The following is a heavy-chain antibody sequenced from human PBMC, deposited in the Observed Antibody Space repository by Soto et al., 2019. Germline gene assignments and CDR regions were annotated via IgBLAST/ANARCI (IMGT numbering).Heavy chain of an antibody. J-gene: IGHJ4*02. V-gene: IGHV4-59*01. CDR2: IYYSGST. CDR3: ARVLRTDYWSGYYERYFDY. D-gene: IGHD3-3*01. Sequence: SETLSLTCTVSGGSISSYYWSWIRQPPGKGLEWIGYIYYSGSTNYNPSLKSRVTISVDTSKNQFSLKLSSVTAADTAVYYCARVLRTDYWSGYYERYFDYWGQGTLVTV. CDR1: GGSISSYY.